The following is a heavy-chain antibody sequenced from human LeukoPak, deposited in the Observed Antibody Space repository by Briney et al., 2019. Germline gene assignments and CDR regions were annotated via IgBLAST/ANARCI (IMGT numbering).Heavy chain of an antibody. CDR2: ISSGGSTI. V-gene: IGHV3-11*01. J-gene: IGHJ4*02. CDR3: ARDAPGNSHTLDY. CDR1: GFTFSDYY. D-gene: IGHD4-23*01. Sequence: PGGSLRLSCAASGFTFSDYYKSWIRQAPGKGLEWVSYISSGGSTIYYADSVKGRFTISRDNAKNSLYLQMNSLRAEDTAVYYCARDAPGNSHTLDYWGQGTLVTVSS.